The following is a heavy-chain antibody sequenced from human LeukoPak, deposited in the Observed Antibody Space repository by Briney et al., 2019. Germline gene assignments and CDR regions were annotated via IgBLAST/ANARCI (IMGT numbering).Heavy chain of an antibody. J-gene: IGHJ4*02. CDR2: ISSSSSYI. CDR1: GFTFSSYS. Sequence: GGSLRLSCAASGFTFSSYSMNWVRQAPGKGLEWVSSISSSSSYIYYADSVEGRFTISRDNAKNSLYLQMNSLRAEDTAVYYCARLSIAVAGLDYWGQGTLVTVSS. V-gene: IGHV3-21*01. CDR3: ARLSIAVAGLDY. D-gene: IGHD6-19*01.